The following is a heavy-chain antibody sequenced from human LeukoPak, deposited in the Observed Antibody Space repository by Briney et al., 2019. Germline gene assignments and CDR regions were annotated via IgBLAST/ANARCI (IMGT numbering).Heavy chain of an antibody. J-gene: IGHJ4*02. CDR1: GFTFSSYG. CDR3: AKEYCSGGSCLNY. Sequence: PGGSLRLSCAASGFTFSSYGMHWVRQAPGKGLEGVAFIRYDGSNKYYADSVKGRFTISSDHSKNTLYLQMNSLRAEDTAVYYCAKEYCSGGSCLNYWGQGTLVTVSS. CDR2: IRYDGSNK. D-gene: IGHD2-15*01. V-gene: IGHV3-30*02.